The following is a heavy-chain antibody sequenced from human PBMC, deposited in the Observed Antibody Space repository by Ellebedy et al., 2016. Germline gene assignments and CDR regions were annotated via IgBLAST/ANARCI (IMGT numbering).Heavy chain of an antibody. D-gene: IGHD2/OR15-2a*01. CDR3: ARVCCDNNIYYFDY. CDR1: GFTFSSYS. J-gene: IGHJ4*02. V-gene: IGHV3-21*06. CDR2: ISSSSSYI. Sequence: GGSLRLSXAASGFTFSSYSMNWVRLAPGKGLEWVSSISSSSSYIYYADSVKGRFTIARDNAKNSLYLQMNSLRAEDTAVYYCARVCCDNNIYYFDYWGQGTLVTVSS.